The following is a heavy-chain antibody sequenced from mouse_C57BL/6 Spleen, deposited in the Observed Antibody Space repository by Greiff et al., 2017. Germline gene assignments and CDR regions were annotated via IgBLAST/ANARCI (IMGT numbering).Heavy chain of an antibody. Sequence: VQLQQSGAELVRPGASVKLSCKASGYTFTDYYINWVKQRPGQGLEWIARIYPGSGNTYYNEKFKGKATLTAEKSSSTAYMQLSSLTSEDSAVYFCARGDYYGSRDYAMDYWGQGTSVTVSS. V-gene: IGHV1-76*01. CDR2: IYPGSGNT. D-gene: IGHD1-1*01. J-gene: IGHJ4*01. CDR1: GYTFTDYY. CDR3: ARGDYYGSRDYAMDY.